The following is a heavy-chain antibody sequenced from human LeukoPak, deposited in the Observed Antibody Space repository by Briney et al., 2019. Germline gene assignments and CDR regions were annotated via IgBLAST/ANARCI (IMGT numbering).Heavy chain of an antibody. V-gene: IGHV3-9*01. CDR3: AREGDGSNSGFAY. D-gene: IGHD4-11*01. J-gene: IGHJ4*02. CDR2: ISWNSGNI. CDR1: GFNFDDYA. Sequence: GGSLRLSCAASGFNFDDYAMHWVRQAPGKGLEWVSGISWNSGNIVYADSVKGRFTVSRDNAHDSLYLQMSSLTLDDTAVYFCAREGDGSNSGFAYWGQGTLVTVSS.